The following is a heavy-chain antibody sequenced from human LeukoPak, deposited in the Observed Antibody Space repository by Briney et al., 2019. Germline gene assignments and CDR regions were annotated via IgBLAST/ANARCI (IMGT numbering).Heavy chain of an antibody. V-gene: IGHV4-59*08. CDR1: GGSISGYY. J-gene: IGHJ4*02. CDR2: IYFSGMT. D-gene: IGHD2-15*01. Sequence: SETLSLTCTVSGGSISGYYWSWIRQPPGKGLEWIGFIYFSGMTDYHPSLKSRVTISLDTPKNQFSLKLSSVTAADTAVYFCARQECSGGGCYRYFDSWGQGTLVTVSS. CDR3: ARQECSGGGCYRYFDS.